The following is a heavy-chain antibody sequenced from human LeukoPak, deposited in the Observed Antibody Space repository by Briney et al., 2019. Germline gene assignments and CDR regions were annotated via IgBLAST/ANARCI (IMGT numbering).Heavy chain of an antibody. CDR2: INPSGGST. CDR3: AREWVADAFDI. V-gene: IGHV1-46*01. J-gene: IGHJ3*02. CDR1: GYTFTRYY. D-gene: IGHD1-26*01. Sequence: GASVKVSCKSSGYTFTRYYIHWVRQAPGQGLEWMAIINPSGGSTNYAQKFQGRVTLTRDTSTNTVYMDLSSLRSEDTAVYYCAREWVADAFDIWGQGTMVTVSS.